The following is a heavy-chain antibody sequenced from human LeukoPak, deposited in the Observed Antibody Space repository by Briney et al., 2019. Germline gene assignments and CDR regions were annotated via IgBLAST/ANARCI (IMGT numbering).Heavy chain of an antibody. CDR3: ARGSSSWNNAFDI. V-gene: IGHV3-74*01. Sequence: GGSLRLSCAASGFTFSNYWMHWVRQAPGKGLVWVSRINTDGGAISYADSVKGRFTISTDNAKNTLYLQMNSLRAEDTAIYYCARGSSSWNNAFDIWGQGIMVTVSS. CDR1: GFTFSNYW. CDR2: INTDGGAI. D-gene: IGHD6-13*01. J-gene: IGHJ3*02.